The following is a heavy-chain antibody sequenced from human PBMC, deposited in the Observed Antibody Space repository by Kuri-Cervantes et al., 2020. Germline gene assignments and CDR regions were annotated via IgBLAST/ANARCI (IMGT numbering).Heavy chain of an antibody. CDR1: GFTFSTYS. CDR3: AREHCSSTSCSYFDY. V-gene: IGHV3-48*04. J-gene: IGHJ4*02. Sequence: LSLTCVASGFTFSTYSMNWVRQAPGKGLEWVSYISSSGSTIYYADSVKGRFTISRDNAKNSLYLQMNSLRAEDTAVYYCAREHCSSTSCSYFDYWGQGTLVTVSS. D-gene: IGHD2-2*01. CDR2: ISSSGSTI.